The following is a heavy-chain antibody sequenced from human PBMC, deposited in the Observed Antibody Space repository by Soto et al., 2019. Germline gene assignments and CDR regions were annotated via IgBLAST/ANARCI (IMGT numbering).Heavy chain of an antibody. CDR1: GGSISSSSYY. V-gene: IGHV4-39*01. J-gene: IGHJ5*02. D-gene: IGHD3-16*01. CDR2: IYYSGST. Sequence: SSETLSLTCTVSGGSISSSSYYWGWIRQPPGKGLEWIGSIYYSGSTYYNPSLKSRVTISVDTSKNQFSLKLSSVTAADTAVYYCARRGIMITFGGVVPLLGFDPWGQGTLVTVSS. CDR3: ARRGIMITFGGVVPLLGFDP.